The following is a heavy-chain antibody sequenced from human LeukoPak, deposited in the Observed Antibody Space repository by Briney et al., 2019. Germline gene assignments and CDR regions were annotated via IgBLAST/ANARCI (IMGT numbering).Heavy chain of an antibody. D-gene: IGHD3-22*01. CDR1: GYTFTDYY. Sequence: ASVKVSCKASGYTFTDYYMHWVRQAPGQGLEWMGRINPNSGGTNYAQKFQGRVTMTRDTSISTASMELSRLRSDDTAVYYCARDRGYYDSTDYWGQGTLVTASS. J-gene: IGHJ4*02. V-gene: IGHV1-2*06. CDR2: INPNSGGT. CDR3: ARDRGYYDSTDY.